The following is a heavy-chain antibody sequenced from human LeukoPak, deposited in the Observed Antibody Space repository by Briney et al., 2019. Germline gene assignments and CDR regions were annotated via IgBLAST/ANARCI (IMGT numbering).Heavy chain of an antibody. V-gene: IGHV4-4*07. D-gene: IGHD3-10*01. Sequence: ASETLSLTCTVSGGSISSYYWSWIRQPAGKGLEWIGRIYTSGSTNYNPSLKSRVTMSVDTSKNQFSLKLSSVTAADTAVYYCARGGITMVRGATRRDYYGMDVWGQGTTVTVSS. CDR2: IYTSGST. J-gene: IGHJ6*02. CDR3: ARGGITMVRGATRRDYYGMDV. CDR1: GGSISSYY.